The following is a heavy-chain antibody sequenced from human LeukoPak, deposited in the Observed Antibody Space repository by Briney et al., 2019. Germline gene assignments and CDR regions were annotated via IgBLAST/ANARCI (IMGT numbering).Heavy chain of an antibody. V-gene: IGHV3-33*01. CDR1: GFTFSSYG. CDR3: ARVGYYYDSSGYPNYYYYGMDV. CDR2: IWYDGSNK. Sequence: GGSLRLSCAASGFTFSSYGMHWVRQAPGKGLAWVAVIWYDGSNKYYADSVKGRFTISRDNSKNTLYLQMNSLRAEDTAVYYCARVGYYYDSSGYPNYYYYGMDVWGQGTTVTVSS. J-gene: IGHJ6*02. D-gene: IGHD3-22*01.